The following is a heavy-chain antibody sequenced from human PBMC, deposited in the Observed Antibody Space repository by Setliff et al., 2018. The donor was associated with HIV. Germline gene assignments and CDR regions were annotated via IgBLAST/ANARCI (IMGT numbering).Heavy chain of an antibody. CDR3: ERHEGGAVAGTWYYFDY. CDR1: GYSISSGNY. J-gene: IGHJ4*01. CDR2: IYHTGST. Sequence: SETLSLTCVVSGYSISSGNYWGWIRQPPGKGLEWIGNIYHTGSTNCNPSIKSRVTMSVDTSRNHFSLKLTSVTAADTALYYCERHEGGAVAGTWYYFDYWGHGTLVTVSS. V-gene: IGHV4-38-2*01. D-gene: IGHD6-19*01.